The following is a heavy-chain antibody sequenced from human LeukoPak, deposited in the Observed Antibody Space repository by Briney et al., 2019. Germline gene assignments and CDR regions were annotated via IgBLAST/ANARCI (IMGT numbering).Heavy chain of an antibody. CDR2: IRRKAYGGST. J-gene: IGHJ3*02. D-gene: IGHD3-22*01. CDR1: GVTFGDYV. V-gene: IGHV3-49*04. CDR3: TRRYNYDSSGYYYVRDAFDI. Sequence: GGSLRLSCTASGVTFGDYVMSWVGQAPGKGLEGVGLIRRKAYGGSTKNAACGKSRFTISRNESTSNAYLQMNSLKPEDTAVYYCTRRYNYDSSGYYYVRDAFDIWGQGTMVTVSS.